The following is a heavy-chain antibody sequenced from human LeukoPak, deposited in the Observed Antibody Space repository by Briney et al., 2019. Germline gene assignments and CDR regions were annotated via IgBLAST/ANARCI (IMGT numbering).Heavy chain of an antibody. CDR2: ISSSSSYI. CDR1: GFTFSSYS. CDR3: AKLWTGPFDY. V-gene: IGHV3-21*04. D-gene: IGHD3/OR15-3a*01. Sequence: GGSLRLSCAASGFTFSSYSMNWVRQAPGKGLEWVSSISSSSSYIYYADSVKGRFTISRDNAKNSLYLQMNSLRAEDTALYYCAKLWTGPFDYWGQGTLVTVSS. J-gene: IGHJ4*02.